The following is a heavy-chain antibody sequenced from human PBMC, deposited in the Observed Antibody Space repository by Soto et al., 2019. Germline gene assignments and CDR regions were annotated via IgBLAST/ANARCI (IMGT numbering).Heavy chain of an antibody. CDR2: ISSSSSYI. Sequence: GGSLRLSCAASGFTFSSYSMNWVRQAPGKGLEWVSSISSSSSYIYYAASVKGRFTIASDNAKNSLYLQMNSLRAEDTAVYYCARLPGGEYYYYYYYMDVWGKGTTVTVSS. D-gene: IGHD3-16*01. J-gene: IGHJ6*03. CDR1: GFTFSSYS. CDR3: ARLPGGEYYYYYYYMDV. V-gene: IGHV3-21*01.